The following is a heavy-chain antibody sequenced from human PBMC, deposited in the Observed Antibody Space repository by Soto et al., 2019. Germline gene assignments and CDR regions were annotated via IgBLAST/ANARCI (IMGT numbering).Heavy chain of an antibody. D-gene: IGHD1-7*01. Sequence: LRLSCAASGFTFSSYAMHWVRQAPGKGLEWVSYIGSSSSPIYYADSVKGRFTISRDNVKKSVYLQMTSLRDDDTAVYYCARATRNWNYGDGLDVWGQGTTVTVSS. V-gene: IGHV3-48*02. CDR3: ARATRNWNYGDGLDV. J-gene: IGHJ6*02. CDR2: IGSSSSPI. CDR1: GFTFSSYA.